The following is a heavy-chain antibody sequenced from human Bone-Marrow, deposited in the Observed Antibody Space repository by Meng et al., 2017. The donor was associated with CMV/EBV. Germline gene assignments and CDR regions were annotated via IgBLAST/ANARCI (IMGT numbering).Heavy chain of an antibody. J-gene: IGHJ5*02. D-gene: IGHD1-26*01. Sequence: GESLKISCAASGFTFDDYGMSWVRQVPGKGLEWVSGINWNGGSTGYADSVKGRFTISRDNAKNSLSLQMDSLRAEDTALYHCARKLGGSYYTIWFDPWGQGTLVTVYS. V-gene: IGHV3-20*01. CDR3: ARKLGGSYYTIWFDP. CDR1: GFTFDDYG. CDR2: INWNGGST.